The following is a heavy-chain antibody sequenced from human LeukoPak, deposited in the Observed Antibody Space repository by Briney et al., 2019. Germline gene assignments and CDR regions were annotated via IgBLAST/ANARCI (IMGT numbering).Heavy chain of an antibody. CDR2: ISPSSTYM. J-gene: IGHJ4*02. V-gene: IGHV3-21*01. CDR1: GFTLANYN. CDR3: ARESGRSADY. D-gene: IGHD3-10*01. Sequence: AGGSLRLSCAASGFTLANYNMNWVRQAPGKGLEWVASISPSSTYMFYADSVKGRLTLSRDNAKNSLYLQMISLRAEDTAVYYCARESGRSADYWGQGTLVTVSS.